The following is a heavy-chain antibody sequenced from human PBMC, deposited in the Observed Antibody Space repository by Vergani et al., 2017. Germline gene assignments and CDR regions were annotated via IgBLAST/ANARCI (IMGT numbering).Heavy chain of an antibody. CDR3: ARVALFLPKRNSRAFDI. J-gene: IGHJ3*02. CDR2: ISSSSSYI. Sequence: VQLVESGGGVVQPGRSLRLSCAASGFTFSSYAMHWVRQAPGKGLEWVSSISSSSSYIYYADSVKGRFTISRDNAKNSLYLQMNSLRAEDTAVYYCARVALFLPKRNSRAFDIWGQGTMVTVSS. D-gene: IGHD4-23*01. CDR1: GFTFSSYA. V-gene: IGHV3-21*01.